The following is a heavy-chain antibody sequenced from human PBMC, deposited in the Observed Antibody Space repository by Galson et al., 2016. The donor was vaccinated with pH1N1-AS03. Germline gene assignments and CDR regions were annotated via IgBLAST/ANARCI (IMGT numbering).Heavy chain of an antibody. V-gene: IGHV3-23*01. CDR3: ARLSGMVPTEYYFAS. CDR2: IRGTSQIT. D-gene: IGHD3-3*01. J-gene: IGHJ4*02. CDR1: GFTFSTFA. Sequence: SLRLSCAASGFTFSTFAMSWVRRAPGKGLEWVLLIRGTSQITYYADSVKGRFTISKDNSKSTLFLQMNSLRAEDTAIYYCARLSGMVPTEYYFASWGQGTLVAVSS.